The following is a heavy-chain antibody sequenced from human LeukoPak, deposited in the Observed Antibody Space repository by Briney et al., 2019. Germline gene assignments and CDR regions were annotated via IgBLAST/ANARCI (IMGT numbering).Heavy chain of an antibody. Sequence: SETLSLTCAVYGGSFSGYYWSWIRQPPGKGLEWIGEINHSGSTNYNPSLKSRVTVSVDTSKNQYSLKLSSVTAADTAVYYCARLGVRVVPAAVFDYWGQGTLVTVSS. CDR1: GGSFSGYY. J-gene: IGHJ4*02. CDR2: INHSGST. V-gene: IGHV4-34*01. D-gene: IGHD2-2*01. CDR3: ARLGVRVVPAAVFDY.